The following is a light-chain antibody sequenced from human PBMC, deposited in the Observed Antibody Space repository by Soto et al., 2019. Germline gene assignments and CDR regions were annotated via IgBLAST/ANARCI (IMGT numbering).Light chain of an antibody. CDR3: QQSYTTASIT. V-gene: IGKV1-39*01. Sequence: DIQMTQSPSSLSASVGDRVTITCRASQSISRNLNWYQHKPGKAPKLLIYAASSLQNGVPSRFSGGGSGTEFTRRVSRLQPEDFGTYYCQQSYTTASITCGQGTRLEMK. CDR2: AAS. J-gene: IGKJ5*01. CDR1: QSISRN.